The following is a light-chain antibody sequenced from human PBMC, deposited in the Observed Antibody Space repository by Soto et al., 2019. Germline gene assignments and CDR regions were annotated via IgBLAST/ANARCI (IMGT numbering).Light chain of an antibody. CDR3: QQYGSSPFN. V-gene: IGKV3-20*01. J-gene: IGKJ3*01. CDR2: GSS. CDR1: QSISSNY. Sequence: EIVLTQSPGTLSLSPGERATLSCWASQSISSNYLAWYQQKPGQPPRLLISGSSIRATGIPKRFSGSASGTNYTPPISSLEPKPFAVFYCQQYGSSPFNFGPGTKVDF.